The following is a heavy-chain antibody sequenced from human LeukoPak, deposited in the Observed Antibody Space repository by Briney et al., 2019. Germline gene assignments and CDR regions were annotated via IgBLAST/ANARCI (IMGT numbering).Heavy chain of an antibody. CDR2: IYPGDSDT. V-gene: IGHV5-51*01. CDR1: GYSFTSYW. CDR3: ATPRKRWSSSHVGAFDI. Sequence: GESLKISCKGSGYSFTSYWIGWVRQMPGKGLEWMGIIYPGDSDTRYSPSFQGQVTISADKSISTAYLQWSSLKASDTAMYYCATPRKRWSSSHVGAFDIWGQGTMVTVSS. D-gene: IGHD6-13*01. J-gene: IGHJ3*02.